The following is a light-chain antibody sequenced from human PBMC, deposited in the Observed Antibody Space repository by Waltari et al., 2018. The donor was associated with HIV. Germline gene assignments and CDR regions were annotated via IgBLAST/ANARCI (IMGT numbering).Light chain of an antibody. V-gene: IGLV1-40*01. Sequence: QSVLTQPPSVSGAPGQRVTISCTGSSSNIGAGFDVHWYQQLPGTAPKLLLYGNTNRPSGVPDRFSGSKSGTSAFLAITGLQAEDEADYYCQSYDSSLSGLLFGGGTKLTVL. CDR3: QSYDSSLSGLL. CDR1: SSNIGAGFD. CDR2: GNT. J-gene: IGLJ2*01.